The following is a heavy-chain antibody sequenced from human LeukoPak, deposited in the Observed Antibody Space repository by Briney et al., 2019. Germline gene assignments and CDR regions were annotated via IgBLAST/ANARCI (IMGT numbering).Heavy chain of an antibody. CDR2: INPNSGGT. CDR3: ARDPTTMVVNDDY. Sequence: ASVKVSCKASGYTFTGCYMHWVRQAPGQGLEWMGRINPNSGGTNYAQKFQGRVTMTRDTSISTAYMELSRLRSDDTAVYYCARDPTTMVVNDDYWGQGTLVTVSS. V-gene: IGHV1-2*06. D-gene: IGHD4-23*01. J-gene: IGHJ4*02. CDR1: GYTFTGCY.